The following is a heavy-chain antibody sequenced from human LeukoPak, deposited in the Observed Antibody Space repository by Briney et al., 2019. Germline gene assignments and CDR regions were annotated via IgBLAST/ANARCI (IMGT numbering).Heavy chain of an antibody. V-gene: IGHV3-23*01. CDR2: ISGSGGST. J-gene: IGHJ4*02. Sequence: GGSLRLSCAASGFTFSSYAMSWVRQAPGKGLEWVSAISGSGGSTYYADSMKGRFTISRDNSKNTLYLQMNSLRAEDTAVYYCAKLPVLRFLEWLYNYFDYWGQGTLVTVSS. CDR3: AKLPVLRFLEWLYNYFDY. D-gene: IGHD3-3*01. CDR1: GFTFSSYA.